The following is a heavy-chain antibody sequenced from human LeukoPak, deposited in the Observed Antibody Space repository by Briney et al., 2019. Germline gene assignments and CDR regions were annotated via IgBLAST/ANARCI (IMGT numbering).Heavy chain of an antibody. Sequence: GGSLRLSCAASGFTVSSNEMSWVRQAPGKGLEWVSGIVGSGVTTYYADSVKGRFTISRDNSKNTLYLHMNGLRVEDTAIYYCARDERWIQFNYWGQGTLVTVSS. CDR2: IVGSGVTT. D-gene: IGHD5-18*01. J-gene: IGHJ4*02. CDR1: GFTVSSNE. CDR3: ARDERWIQFNY. V-gene: IGHV3-23*01.